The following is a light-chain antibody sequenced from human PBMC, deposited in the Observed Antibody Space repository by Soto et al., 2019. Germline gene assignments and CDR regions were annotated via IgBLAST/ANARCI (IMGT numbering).Light chain of an antibody. Sequence: EIVMTQSPGTLSLSPGERATISCRASQVIGSRYLAWYHQKSGQAPRLLIYGASSRATGIPDRFSGSGSGTDFTLTISSLQPEDFAVYYCQQDYNFLMYTFGQGTKLEIK. V-gene: IGKV3D-7*01. CDR2: GAS. CDR1: QVIGSRY. J-gene: IGKJ2*01. CDR3: QQDYNFLMYT.